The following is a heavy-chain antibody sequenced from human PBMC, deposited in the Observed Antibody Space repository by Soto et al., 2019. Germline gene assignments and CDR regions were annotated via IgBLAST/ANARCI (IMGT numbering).Heavy chain of an antibody. CDR1: GFTFSSYA. CDR2: ISCDGSNK. CDR3: ARPLWRDDYNWGYFDL. J-gene: IGHJ2*01. V-gene: IGHV3-30-3*01. D-gene: IGHD4-4*01. Sequence: QVQLVESGGGVVQPGRSLRLSCAASGFTFSSYALHWVRQAQGKGLEWGAVISCDGSNKYYADSVKGRFTISRDNSKNTLYLQMNSLRAEDTAVYYCARPLWRDDYNWGYFDLWGRGTLVTVSS.